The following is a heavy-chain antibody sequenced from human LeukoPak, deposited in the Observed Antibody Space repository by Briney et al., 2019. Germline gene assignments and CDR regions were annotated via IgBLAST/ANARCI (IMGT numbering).Heavy chain of an antibody. J-gene: IGHJ4*01. CDR3: AKDYGDYNFDY. Sequence: GGPLRLSCAASGFTFSRYGMHWVRQAPGKGLEWVAVISYDGNNKYYADSVKGRFTISRDNSKNTLYLQMDGLRVEDTAVYYCAKDYGDYNFDYWGHGSLVAVSS. CDR1: GFTFSRYG. D-gene: IGHD4-17*01. V-gene: IGHV3-30*18. CDR2: ISYDGNNK.